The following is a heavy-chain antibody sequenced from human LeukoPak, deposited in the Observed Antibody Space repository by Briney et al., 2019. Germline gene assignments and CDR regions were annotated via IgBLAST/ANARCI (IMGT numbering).Heavy chain of an antibody. CDR3: TRERVAVAAYYFDY. CDR1: GFXFGDYA. CDR2: IRSKPYGGTT. V-gene: IGHV3-49*04. Sequence: GGSLRLSCTASGFXFGDYAFSWVRQAPGKGLEWVGFIRSKPYGGTTEYAASVKGRFTISRDDSKSIAYLQMNSLKTEDTAVYYCTRERVAVAAYYFDYWGQGTLVTVSS. D-gene: IGHD6-19*01. J-gene: IGHJ4*02.